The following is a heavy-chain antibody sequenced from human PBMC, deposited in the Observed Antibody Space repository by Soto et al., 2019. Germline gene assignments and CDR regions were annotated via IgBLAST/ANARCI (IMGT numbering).Heavy chain of an antibody. J-gene: IGHJ4*02. V-gene: IGHV1-58*01. Sequence: SVKVSCKASGFTFTSSAVQWVRQARGQRLEWIGWIVVGSGNTNYAQKFQERVTITRDMSTSTAYMELSSLRSEDTAVYYCASDCGWGYYFHYWGPGSLSTVSS. CDR3: ASDCGWGYYFHY. D-gene: IGHD6-19*01. CDR1: GFTFTSSA. CDR2: IVVGSGNT.